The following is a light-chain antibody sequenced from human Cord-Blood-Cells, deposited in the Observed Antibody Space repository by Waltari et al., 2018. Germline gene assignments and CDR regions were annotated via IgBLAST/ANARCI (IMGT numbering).Light chain of an antibody. V-gene: IGLV2-23*01. CDR1: SSDVGSYNL. CDR2: EGS. CDR3: CSYAGSSTFWV. Sequence: QSALTQPASVSGSPGQSITISCTGTSSDVGSYNLVSWYQQHPGKAPKLVIYEGSKRPSGVSKRFSGSKSGNTGSLTISGRQAEDEADYYCCSYAGSSTFWVFGGGTKLTVL. J-gene: IGLJ3*02.